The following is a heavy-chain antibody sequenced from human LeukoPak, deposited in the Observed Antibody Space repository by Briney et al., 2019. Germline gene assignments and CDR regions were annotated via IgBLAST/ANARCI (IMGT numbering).Heavy chain of an antibody. CDR1: GGAIRGHY. Sequence: SETLSLTCTVSGGAIRGHYWNWIRQPAGKGLEWIGRIYSSGYTNDNPSLKSRITMSVDMSKNQFSLRLNSVTAADTAVYYCARGEHSVDSWGQGMLVAVSS. CDR2: IYSSGYT. V-gene: IGHV4-4*07. CDR3: ARGEHSVDS. J-gene: IGHJ4*02. D-gene: IGHD1/OR15-1a*01.